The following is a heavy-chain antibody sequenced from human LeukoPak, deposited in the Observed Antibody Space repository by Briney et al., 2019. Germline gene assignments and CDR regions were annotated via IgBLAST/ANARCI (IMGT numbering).Heavy chain of an antibody. Sequence: ASVKVSCKASGYTFTGYYMHWVRQAPGRGLEWMGWINPNSSGTNYAQKFQGRVTMTRDTSISTAYMELSRLRSDDTAVYYCARVTRGVAAGYYFDCWGQGILVTVSS. J-gene: IGHJ4*02. CDR2: INPNSSGT. CDR1: GYTFTGYY. CDR3: ARVTRGVAAGYYFDC. V-gene: IGHV1-2*02. D-gene: IGHD6-13*01.